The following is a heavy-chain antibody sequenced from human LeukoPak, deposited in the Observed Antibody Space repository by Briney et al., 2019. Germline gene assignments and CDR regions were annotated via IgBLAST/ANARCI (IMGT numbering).Heavy chain of an antibody. CDR3: ARDPGRSADHPYFDY. CDR2: IYYSGST. V-gene: IGHV4-59*02. Sequence: PSETLSLTCTVSGGSVSSYYWSWIRQPPGKGLEWIGYIYYSGSTNYNPSLKSRVTISVDTSKNQFSLKLSSVTAADTAVYFCARDPGRSADHPYFDYWGQGSLVTVSS. CDR1: GGSVSSYY. J-gene: IGHJ4*02.